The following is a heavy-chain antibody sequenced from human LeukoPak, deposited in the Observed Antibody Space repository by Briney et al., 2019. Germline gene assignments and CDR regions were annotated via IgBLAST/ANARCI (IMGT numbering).Heavy chain of an antibody. J-gene: IGHJ1*01. D-gene: IGHD1-26*01. Sequence: PGGSLRLSCAASGFTFSDYYMSWIRQAPGKGLEWVSYISSSGDYTIYADSVKGRFTISRDNAKNSLSQQMNSLRVEDTAVYYCVRLKYGSPQHWGQGTLVTVSS. CDR2: ISSSGDYT. CDR1: GFTFSDYY. CDR3: VRLKYGSPQH. V-gene: IGHV3-11*06.